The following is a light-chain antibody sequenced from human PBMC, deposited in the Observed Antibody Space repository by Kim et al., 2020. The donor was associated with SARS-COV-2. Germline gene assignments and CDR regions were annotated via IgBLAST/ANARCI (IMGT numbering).Light chain of an antibody. CDR2: KVS. CDR3: MQGTHWPPPT. J-gene: IGKJ5*01. V-gene: IGKV2-30*01. CDR1: HSLVYRDGNTF. Sequence: ASMSCRSSHSLVYRDGNTFLSWYQQRPGQSQRRLIYKVSNRDSGVPDRFSGSGSGTDFTREISRVEAEDVAIYYCMQGTHWPPPTFGQGTRLEIK.